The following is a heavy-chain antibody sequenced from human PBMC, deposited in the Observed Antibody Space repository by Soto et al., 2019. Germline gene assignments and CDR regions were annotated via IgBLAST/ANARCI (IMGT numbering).Heavy chain of an antibody. CDR3: ARGDGSGWYFDAFDI. J-gene: IGHJ3*02. V-gene: IGHV3-7*03. Sequence: GGSLRLSCAVSGFNVMSYWMSWVRQAPGKGLEWVASIKEDGSEIYYVDSVKGRFTISRDNAKNSLYLQMNSLRAEDTAVYYCARGDGSGWYFDAFDIWGQGTMVTVSS. CDR2: IKEDGSEI. D-gene: IGHD6-19*01. CDR1: GFNVMSYW.